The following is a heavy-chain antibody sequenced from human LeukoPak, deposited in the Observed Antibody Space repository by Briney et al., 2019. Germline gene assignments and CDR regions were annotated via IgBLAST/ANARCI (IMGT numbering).Heavy chain of an antibody. D-gene: IGHD1-1*01. Sequence: GGSLRLSCAASGFTFSSYWMSWVRQAPGKGLEWVANIKQDGSEKYYVDSVKGRFTISRDNAKNSLYLQMNSLRAEDTAVYYCASNPSGPQNWNYFDYWGQGTLVTVSS. CDR3: ASNPSGPQNWNYFDY. V-gene: IGHV3-7*01. CDR1: GFTFSSYW. J-gene: IGHJ4*02. CDR2: IKQDGSEK.